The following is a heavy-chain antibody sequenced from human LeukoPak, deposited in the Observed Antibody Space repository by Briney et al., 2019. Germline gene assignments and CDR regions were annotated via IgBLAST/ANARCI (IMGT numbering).Heavy chain of an antibody. D-gene: IGHD5-18*01. CDR2: ISYDGGNT. CDR3: ARVRGIQLWFDY. V-gene: IGHV3-30*04. Sequence: GRSLGLSCAASEFTFRSYVMHWVRQAPGKGLEWVAVISYDGGNTYYADSVKGRFTISRDNSKNTLYLQMNSLRVEDTAVYYWARVRGIQLWFDYWGQGTLVTVSS. CDR1: EFTFRSYV. J-gene: IGHJ4*02.